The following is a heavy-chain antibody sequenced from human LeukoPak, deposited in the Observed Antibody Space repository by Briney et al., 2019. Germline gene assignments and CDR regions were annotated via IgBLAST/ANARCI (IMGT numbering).Heavy chain of an antibody. CDR2: ISSSGSTI. CDR1: GFTFSSYE. V-gene: IGHV3-48*03. CDR3: ARDPRVGATQAYYYYGMDV. J-gene: IGHJ6*02. D-gene: IGHD1-26*01. Sequence: GGSLRLSCAASGFTFSSYEMNWVRQATGKGLEWVSYISSSGSTIYYADSVKGRFTISRDNAKNSLYLQMNSLRAEDTAVYYCARDPRVGATQAYYYYGMDVWGQGTTVTVSS.